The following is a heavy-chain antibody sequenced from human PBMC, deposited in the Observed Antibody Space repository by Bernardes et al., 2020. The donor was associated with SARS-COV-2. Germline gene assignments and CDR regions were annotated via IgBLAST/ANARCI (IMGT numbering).Heavy chain of an antibody. CDR2: ISGSGGST. Sequence: GFLRLSCAASGFTFSSYAMSWVRQAPGKGLEWVSAISGSGGSTYYADSVKGRFTISRDNSKNTLYLQMNSLRAEDTAVYYCAKALGRITMIVVVTSDAFDIWGQGTMVTVSS. D-gene: IGHD3-22*01. CDR1: GFTFSSYA. CDR3: AKALGRITMIVVVTSDAFDI. V-gene: IGHV3-23*01. J-gene: IGHJ3*02.